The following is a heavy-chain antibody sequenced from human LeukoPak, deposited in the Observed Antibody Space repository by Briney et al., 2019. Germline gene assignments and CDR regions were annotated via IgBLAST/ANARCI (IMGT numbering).Heavy chain of an antibody. J-gene: IGHJ4*02. CDR3: ARGTYYYDSSGALDY. Sequence: SETLSLTCTVSGGSISSGGYYWSWIRQHPGKGLEWIGYIYYSGSTYYNPPLKSRVTISVDTSKDQFSLKLSSVTAADTAVYYCARGTYYYDSSGALDYWGQGTLVTVSS. D-gene: IGHD3-22*01. CDR2: IYYSGST. CDR1: GGSISSGGYY. V-gene: IGHV4-31*03.